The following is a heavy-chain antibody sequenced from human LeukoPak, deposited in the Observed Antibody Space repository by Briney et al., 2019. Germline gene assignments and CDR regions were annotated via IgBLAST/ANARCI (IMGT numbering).Heavy chain of an antibody. CDR2: IIPIFGTA. D-gene: IGHD3-10*01. V-gene: IGHV1-69*13. CDR3: ARVGVGFSGSYYKTSGYFDY. CDR1: GGTFSSYA. Sequence: ASVKVSCKASGGTFSSYAISWVRQAPGQGLEWMGGIIPIFGTANYAQKFQGRVTITADESTSTAYMELSSLRSEDTAVYYCARVGVGFSGSYYKTSGYFDYWGQGTLVTVSS. J-gene: IGHJ4*02.